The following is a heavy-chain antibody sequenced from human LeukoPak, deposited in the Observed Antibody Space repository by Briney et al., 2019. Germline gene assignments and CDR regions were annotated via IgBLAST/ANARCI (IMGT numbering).Heavy chain of an antibody. CDR1: GDSISSYY. CDR3: ARGGYSHGYILFNY. Sequence: PSETLSLTCTVSGDSISSYYWSWIRQPPGKGLEWIGYIYNSGSTNYNPALKSRVSISVDTSRNQFSLKLNSVTAADTAVYYCARGGYSHGYILFNYWGQGTLAIVSS. V-gene: IGHV4-59*01. J-gene: IGHJ4*02. CDR2: IYNSGST. D-gene: IGHD5-18*01.